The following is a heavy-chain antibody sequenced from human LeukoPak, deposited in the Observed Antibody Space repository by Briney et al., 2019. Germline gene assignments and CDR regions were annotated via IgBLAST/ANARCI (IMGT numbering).Heavy chain of an antibody. D-gene: IGHD1-1*01. V-gene: IGHV4-30-2*01. CDR2: IYHSGST. CDR1: GGSXXSGGYS. J-gene: IGHJ6*02. Sequence: TLSLTCAVSGGSXXSGGYSWSWIRQPPGKGLEWIGYIYHSGSTYYNPSLKSRVTISVDRSKNQFSLKLSSVTAADTAVYYCARGTGTHHFYYYYGMDVWGQGTTVTVSS. CDR3: ARGTGTHHFYYYYGMDV.